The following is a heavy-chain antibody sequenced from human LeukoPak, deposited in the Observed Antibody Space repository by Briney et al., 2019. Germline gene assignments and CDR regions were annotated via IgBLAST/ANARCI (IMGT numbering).Heavy chain of an antibody. Sequence: SETLSLTCTVSGGSISSYYWSWIRQPPGKGLEWIGYIYYSGSTNYNPSLKSRVTISVDTSKNQFSLKLSSVTAADTAVYYCARDLRFGWFDPWGQGTLVTVSS. CDR2: IYYSGST. CDR3: ARDLRFGWFDP. D-gene: IGHD3-16*01. J-gene: IGHJ5*02. V-gene: IGHV4-59*12. CDR1: GGSISSYY.